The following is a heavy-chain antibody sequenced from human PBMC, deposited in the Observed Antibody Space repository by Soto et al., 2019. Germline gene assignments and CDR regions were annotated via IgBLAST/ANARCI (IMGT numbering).Heavy chain of an antibody. V-gene: IGHV4-39*01. D-gene: IGHD2-21*02. CDR2: IYYSGST. J-gene: IGHJ4*02. CDR1: GDSISSRSYY. CDR3: ARPRTSVVTQASFDV. Sequence: PXGTRSLTCTVTGDSISSRSYYWGWIRQPPGKGLEWIGSIYYSGSTYNNPSLRSRVSMSIDTSKDQFSLKLKSVTAADTALYFCARPRTSVVTQASFDVWGPGSLVTVSS.